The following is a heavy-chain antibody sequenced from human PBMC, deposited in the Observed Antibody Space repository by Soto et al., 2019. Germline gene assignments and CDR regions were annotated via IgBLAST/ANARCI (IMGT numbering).Heavy chain of an antibody. Sequence: GGFLRLSCAASGFTFSSYAMSWVRQAPGKGLEWVSAISGSGDSTYYADSVKGRFTISRDNSKNTLYLQMNSLRAEDTAVYYCAKGHYYDSSGYYYTTAYYYYGMDVWGQGTTVTVSS. CDR1: GFTFSSYA. CDR2: ISGSGDST. D-gene: IGHD3-22*01. J-gene: IGHJ6*02. V-gene: IGHV3-23*01. CDR3: AKGHYYDSSGYYYTTAYYYYGMDV.